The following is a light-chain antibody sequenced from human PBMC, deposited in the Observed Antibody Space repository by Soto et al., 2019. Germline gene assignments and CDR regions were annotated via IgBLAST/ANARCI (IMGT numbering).Light chain of an antibody. V-gene: IGKV1-39*01. CDR1: QSISSY. Sequence: DIQMTQSPSSLSASVGDRVTITCRASQSISSYLNWYQQKPGKAPKLLIYAASSLQSGVPSRFSGSGSGTDFTLTISSLQPEDFATYYCQQSYWWTFGQGTKVEIK. CDR2: AAS. J-gene: IGKJ1*01. CDR3: QQSYWWT.